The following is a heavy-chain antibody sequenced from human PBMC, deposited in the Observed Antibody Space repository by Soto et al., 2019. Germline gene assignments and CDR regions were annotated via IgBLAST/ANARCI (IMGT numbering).Heavy chain of an antibody. J-gene: IGHJ6*02. Sequence: GGSLRLSCAASGFTFSSYAMSWVRQAPGKGLEWVSAISGSGGSTYYADSVKGRFTISRDNSKNTLYLQMNSLRAEDTAVYYCXKDDSSGYYYYYGMDVWGQGXXVTVXS. CDR3: XKDDSSGYYYYYGMDV. V-gene: IGHV3-23*01. D-gene: IGHD3-22*01. CDR2: ISGSGGST. CDR1: GFTFSSYA.